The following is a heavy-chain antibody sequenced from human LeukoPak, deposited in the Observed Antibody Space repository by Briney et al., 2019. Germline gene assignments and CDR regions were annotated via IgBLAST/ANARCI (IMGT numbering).Heavy chain of an antibody. CDR2: IYTSGAT. V-gene: IGHV4-4*07. J-gene: IGHJ3*02. D-gene: IGHD1-14*01. CDR3: AREGGTGAFDI. Sequence: SETLSLTCTVSGGYISSHYWSWLRQPAGKGLEWIGLIYTSGATSYNPSLKSRVSMSVDTSKNQFSLKLSSVTAADTAVYYCAREGGTGAFDIWGQGTMVTVSP. CDR1: GGYISSHY.